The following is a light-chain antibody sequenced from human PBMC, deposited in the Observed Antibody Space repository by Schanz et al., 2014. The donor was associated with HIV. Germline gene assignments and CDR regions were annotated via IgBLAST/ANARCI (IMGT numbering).Light chain of an antibody. Sequence: QAVVTQVSSLTVSPGGTVTLTCGSSTGAVTSGHYAYWFQQKPGQAPRTLIHDTNNRHSWTPARFSGSLLGGKAALTLSGAQPEDEADYYCLLSYSAARQVVFGGGTKLTVL. J-gene: IGLJ2*01. V-gene: IGLV7-46*01. CDR1: TGAVTSGHY. CDR2: DTN. CDR3: LLSYSAARQVV.